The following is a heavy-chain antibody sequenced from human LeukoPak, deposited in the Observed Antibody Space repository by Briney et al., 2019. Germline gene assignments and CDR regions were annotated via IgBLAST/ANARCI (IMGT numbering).Heavy chain of an antibody. V-gene: IGHV3-48*01. Sequence: GGSLRLSCAASGFTFSSYNMNWVRQAPGKGLEWISDISSSTNIIHYADSVKGRFTISRDNAKNSLYLQMNSLRAEDTAVYYCARDPSVGATNFDYWGQGTLVTVSS. J-gene: IGHJ4*02. CDR3: ARDPSVGATNFDY. CDR2: ISSSTNII. D-gene: IGHD1-26*01. CDR1: GFTFSSYN.